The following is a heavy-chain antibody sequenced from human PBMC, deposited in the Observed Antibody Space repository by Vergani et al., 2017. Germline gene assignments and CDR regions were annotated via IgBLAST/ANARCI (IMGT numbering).Heavy chain of an antibody. CDR1: EYSFGNYW. Sequence: EVELVQSGPEMRKPGESLKISCKGSEYSFGNYWIGWVRQMPGKGLEWMGIIYPADSDTRYSPSFQGQVTISADKSINTAFLQWDSLKASDTALYYCAIHTTYTDSWGQGTLVTVSS. CDR3: AIHTTYTDS. D-gene: IGHD1-1*01. J-gene: IGHJ4*02. V-gene: IGHV5-51*01. CDR2: IYPADSDT.